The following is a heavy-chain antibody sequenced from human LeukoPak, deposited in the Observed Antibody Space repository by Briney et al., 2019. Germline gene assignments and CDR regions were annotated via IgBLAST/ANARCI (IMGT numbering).Heavy chain of an antibody. Sequence: PSETLSLTCAVSGVAISRGGYAWNWIRQPPGKGLEWIAYIYHSGTTYYNPSLKSRATISVDTSKNQFSLKLSSVTAADTAVYYCARGNSYYDTSGYFPWESFQHWGQGTLVTVSS. CDR3: ARGNSYYDTSGYFPWESFQH. CDR2: IYHSGTT. J-gene: IGHJ1*01. V-gene: IGHV4-30-4*07. D-gene: IGHD3-22*01. CDR1: GVAISRGGYA.